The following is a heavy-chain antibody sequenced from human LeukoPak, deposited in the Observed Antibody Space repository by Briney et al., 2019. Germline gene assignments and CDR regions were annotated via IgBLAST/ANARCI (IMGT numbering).Heavy chain of an antibody. CDR3: ARDHHWNYVSDYYHYMDV. Sequence: SETLSLTCTVSGGSISSSSYYWGWIRQPPGKGLEWIGSIYYSGSTYYNPSLKSRVTISVDTSKNQFSLKLSSVTAADTAVYYCARDHHWNYVSDYYHYMDVWGKGTTVTVSS. D-gene: IGHD1-7*01. CDR1: GGSISSSSYY. CDR2: IYYSGST. V-gene: IGHV4-39*07. J-gene: IGHJ6*03.